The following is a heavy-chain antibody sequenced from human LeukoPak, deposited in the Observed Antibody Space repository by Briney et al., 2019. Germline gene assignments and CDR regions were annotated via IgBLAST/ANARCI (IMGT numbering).Heavy chain of an antibody. CDR2: ISAYNGNT. Sequence: GASVKVSCKASGYTFTSYGISWVRQAPGQGLEWMGWISAYNGNTNYAQKFQGRVTITRNTSISTAYMELSSLRSEDTAVYYCARRGYSYSYYYYYMDVWGKGTTVTVSS. J-gene: IGHJ6*03. CDR1: GYTFTSYG. V-gene: IGHV1-18*01. D-gene: IGHD5-18*01. CDR3: ARRGYSYSYYYYYMDV.